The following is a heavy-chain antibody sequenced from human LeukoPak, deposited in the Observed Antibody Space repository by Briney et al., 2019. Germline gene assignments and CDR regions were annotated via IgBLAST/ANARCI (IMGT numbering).Heavy chain of an antibody. CDR1: GGSISSGYYY. Sequence: SQTLSLTCTVSGGSISSGYYYWSWIRQHPGKGLEWIGYIYYSESTYYNPSLKSRVTISVDTSKNQFSLKLSSVTAADTAVYYCASSLVRGVIIYDYWGQGTLVTVSS. CDR2: IYYSEST. V-gene: IGHV4-31*03. CDR3: ASSLVRGVIIYDY. J-gene: IGHJ4*02. D-gene: IGHD3-10*01.